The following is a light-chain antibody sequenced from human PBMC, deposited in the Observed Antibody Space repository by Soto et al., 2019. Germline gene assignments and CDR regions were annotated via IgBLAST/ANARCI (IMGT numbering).Light chain of an antibody. CDR1: QSTSSY. CDR3: QQVNSYPLT. Sequence: QVTQSRPTLSAAVGDRVTITCRASQSTSSYLAWYQQKPGKAPKLLIYQASSLENGVPSRFRGRGSGTEFTLTISSLQPEDFATYYCQQVNSYPLTFGGGTKVDIK. J-gene: IGKJ4*01. CDR2: QAS. V-gene: IGKV1-5*03.